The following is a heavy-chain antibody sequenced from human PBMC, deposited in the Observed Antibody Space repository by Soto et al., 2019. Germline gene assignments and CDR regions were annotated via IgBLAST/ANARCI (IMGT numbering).Heavy chain of an antibody. CDR1: GFSLSNARMG. CDR3: ARIYDGGKWELGDAFDI. CDR2: IFSNDEK. V-gene: IGHV2-26*01. J-gene: IGHJ3*02. D-gene: IGHD1-26*01. Sequence: QVTLKESGPVLVKPTETLTLTCTVSGFSLSNARMGVSWIRQPPGKALEWLAHIFSNDEKSYSTSLKSRLTISKXXSXSXXVLTMTNMDPVDTATYYCARIYDGGKWELGDAFDIWGQGTMVTVSS.